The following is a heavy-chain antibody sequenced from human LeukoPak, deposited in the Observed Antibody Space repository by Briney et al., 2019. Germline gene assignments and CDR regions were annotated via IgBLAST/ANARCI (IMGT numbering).Heavy chain of an antibody. D-gene: IGHD3-10*01. J-gene: IGHJ6*03. CDR2: IYYSGST. CDR1: GGSISSGDYY. V-gene: IGHV4-30-4*01. CDR3: ASVRSLMVRGVPPYYYYYMDV. Sequence: SQTLSLTCTVSGGSISSGDYYWSWIRQPPGKGLEWIGYIYYSGSTYYNPSLKSRVTISVDTSKNQFSLKLSSVTAADTAVYYCASVRSLMVRGVPPYYYYYMDVWGKGTTVTVSS.